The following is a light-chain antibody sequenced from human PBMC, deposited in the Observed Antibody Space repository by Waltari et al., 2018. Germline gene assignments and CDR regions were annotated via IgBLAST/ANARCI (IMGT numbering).Light chain of an antibody. V-gene: IGKV1-27*01. CDR2: SES. CDR3: QRAYSAPLFT. Sequence: DIQLTQSPSSLSASVGDTVTITCRLSQTINFSLNPYRQKPGKVPKLLVYSESNLQSGVPSRLSGSGSGTDFTLTISSLQPEDVASYYGQRAYSAPLFTFGPGTKVDI. J-gene: IGKJ3*01. CDR1: QTINFS.